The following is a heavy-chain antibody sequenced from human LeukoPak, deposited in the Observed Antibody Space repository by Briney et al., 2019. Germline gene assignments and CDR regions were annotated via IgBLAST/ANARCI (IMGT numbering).Heavy chain of an antibody. Sequence: SETLSLTCTVSGGSVSSGTYYWGWIRQPPGKGLEWIGSIYYSGSTYYNPSLKSRVTISVDTSKNQFSLKLSSVTAADTAVYYCARCGSYHNWFDPWGQGTLVTVSS. CDR2: IYYSGST. V-gene: IGHV4-39*07. J-gene: IGHJ5*02. CDR3: ARCGSYHNWFDP. CDR1: GGSVSSGTYY. D-gene: IGHD1-26*01.